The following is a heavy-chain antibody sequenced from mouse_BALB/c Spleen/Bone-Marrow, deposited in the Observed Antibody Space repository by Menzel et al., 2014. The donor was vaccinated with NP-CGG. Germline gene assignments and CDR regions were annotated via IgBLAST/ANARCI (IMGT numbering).Heavy chain of an antibody. CDR1: GYTFTSSW. V-gene: IGHV1S130*01. CDR2: IHPNSGNT. Sequence: VQLQQSGSVLVRPGASVKLSCKASGYTFTSSWMHWAKQRPGRGLEWIGEIHPNSGNTNYNEKFKGKATLTVDTSSSTAYVDLSSLTSEDSAVYYYARGATALDYWGQGTTLTVSS. J-gene: IGHJ2*01. D-gene: IGHD1-2*01. CDR3: ARGATALDY.